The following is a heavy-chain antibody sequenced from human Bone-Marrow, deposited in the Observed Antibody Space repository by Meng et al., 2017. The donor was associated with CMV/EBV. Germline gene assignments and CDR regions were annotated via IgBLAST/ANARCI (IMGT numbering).Heavy chain of an antibody. CDR1: GGTFSRYA. Sequence: SVKVSCKASGGTFSRYAISWVRQAPGQGLEWMGGIIPILGIANYAQKFQGRVTITADKSTSTAYMELSSLRSEDTAVYSCASHIAARSPAFWLAFDIWGQGKMVTVSS. J-gene: IGHJ3*02. CDR3: ASHIAARSPAFWLAFDI. D-gene: IGHD6-6*01. CDR2: IIPILGIA. V-gene: IGHV1-69*10.